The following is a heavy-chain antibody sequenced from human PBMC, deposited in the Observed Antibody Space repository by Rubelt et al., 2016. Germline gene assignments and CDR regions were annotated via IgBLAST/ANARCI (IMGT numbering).Heavy chain of an antibody. D-gene: IGHD3-10*01. J-gene: IGHJ5*02. CDR1: GGTFSSYA. CDR2: IIPILGIA. Sequence: QVQLVQSGAEVKKPGSSVKVSCKASGGTFSSYAISWVRQAPGQGLEWMGRIIPILGIANYAQKFQGRVTITADKSTSTAYMELSSLRSEDTAVHYCARAPYYYGSGSYSISWGQGTLVTVSS. V-gene: IGHV1-69*04. CDR3: ARAPYYYGSGSYSIS.